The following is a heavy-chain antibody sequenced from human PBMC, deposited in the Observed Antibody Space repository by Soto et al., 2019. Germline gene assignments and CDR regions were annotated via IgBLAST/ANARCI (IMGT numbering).Heavy chain of an antibody. CDR2: IYPADSDT. V-gene: IGHV5-51*01. D-gene: IGHD2-21*02. J-gene: IGHJ5*02. CDR3: ARGHQYGDPYWFDP. Sequence: GESLKISCKGSGYSFTNYWIGWVRQMPGKGLEWMGIIYPADSDTTYSPSFQGQVTISADRSISTAYLQWSSLKASDTAMYYCARGHQYGDPYWFDPWGQGTLVTVSS. CDR1: GYSFTNYW.